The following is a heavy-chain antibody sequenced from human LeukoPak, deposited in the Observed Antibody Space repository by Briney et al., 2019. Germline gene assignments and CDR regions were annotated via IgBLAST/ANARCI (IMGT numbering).Heavy chain of an antibody. D-gene: IGHD2-8*02. CDR3: ARGREYSTGPGFDY. Sequence: ASVKVSCKASGYTFTTNDINWVRQATGQGPEWMGWMNPNSGNTGYAQKFQGRITMTRNTSISTAYMELRSLRSDDTAVYYCARGREYSTGPGFDYWGQGTLVTVSS. V-gene: IGHV1-8*01. J-gene: IGHJ4*02. CDR1: GYTFTTND. CDR2: MNPNSGNT.